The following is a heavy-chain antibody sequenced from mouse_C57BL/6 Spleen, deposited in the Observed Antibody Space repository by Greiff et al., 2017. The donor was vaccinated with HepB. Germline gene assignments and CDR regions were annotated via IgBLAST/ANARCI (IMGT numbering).Heavy chain of an antibody. CDR2: INPNYGTT. Sequence: EVQLQQSGPELVKPGASVKISCKASGYSFTDYNMNWVKQSNGKSLEWIGVINPNYGTTSNNQKFKGKATLTVDQSSRTAYMQLNSLTYEDSPVYYCARGDDGSLYYAMDYWGQGTSVTVSS. D-gene: IGHD2-3*01. V-gene: IGHV1-39*01. J-gene: IGHJ4*01. CDR3: ARGDDGSLYYAMDY. CDR1: GYSFTDYN.